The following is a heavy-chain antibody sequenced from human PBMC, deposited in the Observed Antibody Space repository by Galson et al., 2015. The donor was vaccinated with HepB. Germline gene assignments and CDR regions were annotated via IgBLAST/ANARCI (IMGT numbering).Heavy chain of an antibody. Sequence: SLRLSCAASGFSFSTYTMNWVRQAPGTGLEWIASISATATHIYYAGSVQGRFAISRDNAKISLHLHLSSLRAEDTAVYYCAKDTPNPPARGWSYFDLWGQGTLVTVSS. CDR3: AKDTPNPPARGWSYFDL. D-gene: IGHD2-15*01. CDR2: ISATATHI. CDR1: GFSFSTYT. J-gene: IGHJ4*02. V-gene: IGHV3-21*01.